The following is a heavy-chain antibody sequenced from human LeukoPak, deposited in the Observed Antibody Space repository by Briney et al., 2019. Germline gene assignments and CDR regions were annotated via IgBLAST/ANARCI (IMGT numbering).Heavy chain of an antibody. CDR1: GFTFSSCA. CDR3: ARHPEPGYCSSTSCHESYFDY. D-gene: IGHD2-2*01. Sequence: GGSLRLSCAASGFTFSSCAMSWVRQAPGKGLEWVSAISGSGGRPYYADSVKGRFTISRDNSKNTLYLQMDSLRAEDTAVYYCARHPEPGYCSSTSCHESYFDYWGQGTLVTVSS. CDR2: ISGSGGRP. J-gene: IGHJ4*02. V-gene: IGHV3-23*01.